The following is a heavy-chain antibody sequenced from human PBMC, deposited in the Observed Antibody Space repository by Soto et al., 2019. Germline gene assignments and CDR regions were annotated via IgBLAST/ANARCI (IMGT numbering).Heavy chain of an antibody. CDR2: LFWDDHR. CDR3: AHMHNCTGGHFDL. D-gene: IGHD2-8*02. V-gene: IGHV2-5*02. CDR1: VISLITSGVA. J-gene: IGHJ4*01. Sequence: GPTLVNPTQTFTLTCSFSVISLITSGVAVGWVRRPPEEALEWLVLLFWDDHRRYSPSLKTRLTITKDTSKNQVVVTLTNVDPVDTATYCCAHMHNCTGGHFDLWGQGTMVTVSS.